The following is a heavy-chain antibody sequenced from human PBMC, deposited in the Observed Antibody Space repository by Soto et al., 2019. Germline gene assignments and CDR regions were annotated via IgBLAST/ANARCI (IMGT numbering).Heavy chain of an antibody. V-gene: IGHV3-23*01. CDR3: ANYYGDYAGGEFFQH. CDR2: ITGSGRST. J-gene: IGHJ1*01. CDR1: GFTFSNYA. D-gene: IGHD4-17*01. Sequence: EVQLLESGGDLVQPGGSLRLSCALSGFTFSNYAMNWVRQAPGKGLEWVSAITGSGRSTYYAESVKGRFTISRDNSKNTLYLQMNSLRAEDTAVYYCANYYGDYAGGEFFQHSGQGTLVTVSS.